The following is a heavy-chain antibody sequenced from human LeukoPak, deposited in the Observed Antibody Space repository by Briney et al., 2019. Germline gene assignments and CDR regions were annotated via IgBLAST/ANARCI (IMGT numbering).Heavy chain of an antibody. CDR2: IGGSGGRT. CDR1: GFTFSSYA. Sequence: GGSLRLSCAASGFTFSSYAMSWVRQAPGKGLEWVSGIGGSGGRTYYADSVTGRFTVSRDNSKNTVYLQMNSLRAADTAVCYCARGRIAVALYYGMDVWGHGTTVTVFS. D-gene: IGHD6-19*01. CDR3: ARGRIAVALYYGMDV. J-gene: IGHJ6*02. V-gene: IGHV3-23*01.